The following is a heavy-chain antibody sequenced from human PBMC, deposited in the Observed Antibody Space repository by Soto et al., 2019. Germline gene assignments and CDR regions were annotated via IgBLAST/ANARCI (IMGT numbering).Heavy chain of an antibody. CDR2: ISAYNGNT. V-gene: IGHV1-18*01. J-gene: IGHJ2*01. CDR1: GYTFTSYG. Sequence: GPSVKVSCKASGYTFTSYGISWVRQAPGQGLEWMGWISAYNGNTNYAQKLQGRVTMTTDTSTSTAYMELRSLRSDDTAVYYCARVGQYKWELPRGNHWYFDLWGRGTLVTVSS. CDR3: ARVGQYKWELPRGNHWYFDL. D-gene: IGHD1-26*01.